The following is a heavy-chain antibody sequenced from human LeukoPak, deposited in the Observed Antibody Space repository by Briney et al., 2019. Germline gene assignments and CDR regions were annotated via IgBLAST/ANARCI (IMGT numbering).Heavy chain of an antibody. CDR1: GFTFSSYG. J-gene: IGHJ4*02. V-gene: IGHV3-30*18. Sequence: PGGSLRLSCAASGFTFSSYGMHWVRQAPGKGLEWVAVISYDANNKYYADSVRGRFTISRDNSKNTLYLQMNSLRAEDTAVYYCAKDRHPARTDGYYFDYWGQGTLVTVSS. D-gene: IGHD1-14*01. CDR3: AKDRHPARTDGYYFDY. CDR2: ISYDANNK.